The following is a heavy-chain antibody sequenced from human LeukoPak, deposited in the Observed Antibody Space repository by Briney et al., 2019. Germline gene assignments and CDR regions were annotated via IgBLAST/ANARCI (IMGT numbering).Heavy chain of an antibody. CDR1: GDSISSYY. CDR3: ARVLSRAGNWFDP. D-gene: IGHD2-8*02. V-gene: IGHV4-59*01. J-gene: IGHJ5*02. Sequence: SETLSLTRTVSGDSISSYYWSWIRQPPGKGLEWIGYIYYSGSTNYNPSLKSRVTISVDTSRNQFSLKLRSVTAADTAVYYCARVLSRAGNWFDPWGQGTLVTVSS. CDR2: IYYSGST.